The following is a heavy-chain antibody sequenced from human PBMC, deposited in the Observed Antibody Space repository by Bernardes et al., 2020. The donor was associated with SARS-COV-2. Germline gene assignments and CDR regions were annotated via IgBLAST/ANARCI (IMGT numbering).Heavy chain of an antibody. CDR2: ISGSGRTT. CDR1: GFTFTRYA. V-gene: IGHV3-23*01. D-gene: IGHD3-10*02. CDR3: AKDLFGEFLDYYYGLDV. J-gene: IGHJ6*01. Sequence: GGSLRLSCSASGFTFTRYAMNWVRQAPGKGLEWVAGISGSGRTTYYADSVKGRFTISRDNSKHTLYVQLNSLRAEDTAVYYCAKDLFGEFLDYYYGLDVWGHGTTVTVSS.